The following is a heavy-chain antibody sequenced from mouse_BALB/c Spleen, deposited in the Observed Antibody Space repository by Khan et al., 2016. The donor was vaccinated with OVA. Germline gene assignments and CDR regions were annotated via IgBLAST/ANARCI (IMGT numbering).Heavy chain of an antibody. J-gene: IGHJ3*01. Sequence: EVELVESGGGLVRPGGSLKLSCAPSGFAFSSYDMSWVRQTPEKRLEWVATISATGIYTYYPDSVKGRFTISRDNARNTPYLQMSSLRSEDTALYCGARPYYYDSGGFAYWGQGTLVTVSA. CDR1: GFAFSSYD. CDR3: ARPYYYDSGGFAY. D-gene: IGHD2-4*01. V-gene: IGHV5-9*02. CDR2: ISATGIYT.